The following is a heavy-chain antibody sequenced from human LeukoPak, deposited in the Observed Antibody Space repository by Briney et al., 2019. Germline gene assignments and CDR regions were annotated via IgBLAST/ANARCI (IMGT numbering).Heavy chain of an antibody. J-gene: IGHJ3*02. V-gene: IGHV4-30-4*01. CDR1: GGSISSGDYY. Sequence: SETVSLTCTVSGGSISSGDYYWSWIRQPPGKGLEWIGYIYYSGSTYYNPSLKSRVTISVDTSKNQFSLKLSSVTAADTAVYYCARDRDYGDYGRVAFDIWGQGTMVTVSS. CDR2: IYYSGST. CDR3: ARDRDYGDYGRVAFDI. D-gene: IGHD4-17*01.